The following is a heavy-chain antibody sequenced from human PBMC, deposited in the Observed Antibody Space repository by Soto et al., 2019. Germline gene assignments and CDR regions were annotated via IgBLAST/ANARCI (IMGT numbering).Heavy chain of an antibody. J-gene: IGHJ6*01. V-gene: IGHV6-1*01. D-gene: IGHD6-19*01. CDR1: GDSVSANTAS. Sequence: PSQTLSLTCAISGDSVSANTASWNFIRQSPARGLEWLGRTYYRSTWYNDYNDYAVSVRVRIVITADTSKNQFSLQLTSVTPEDAAVYYCAKAWHSGVAALFGMDVWGQGTTVTVSS. CDR2: TYYRSTWYNDYN. CDR3: AKAWHSGVAALFGMDV.